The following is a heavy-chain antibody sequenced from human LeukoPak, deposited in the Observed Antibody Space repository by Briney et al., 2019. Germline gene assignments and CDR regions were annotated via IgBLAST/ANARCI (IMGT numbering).Heavy chain of an antibody. CDR2: IYYSGSA. V-gene: IGHV4-30-4*01. D-gene: IGHD1-1*01. CDR3: ARRTTQGDRLDY. Sequence: SETLSLTCTVSGGSISSSSYYWSWIRQPPGKGLEWIGYIYYSGSAYYNPSLKSRVTISLDTSKNQFSLKLSSVTAADTAVYYCARRTTQGDRLDYWGQGTLVTVSS. CDR1: GGSISSSSYY. J-gene: IGHJ4*02.